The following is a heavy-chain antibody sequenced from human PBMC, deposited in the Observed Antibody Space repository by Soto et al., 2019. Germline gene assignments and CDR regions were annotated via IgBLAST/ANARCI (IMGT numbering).Heavy chain of an antibody. D-gene: IGHD5-12*01. Sequence: GGSLRLSCSASGFTFSSYAMHWVRQAPGKGLEYVSGIRGNGDPPFYADSVKGRFIISRDNSKNTLFLQMSSLSADDTAVYYCVKSRGGNNFDFFDWGQGALVTVSS. CDR3: VKSRGGNNFDFFD. CDR1: GFTFSSYA. J-gene: IGHJ4*02. V-gene: IGHV3-64D*06. CDR2: IRGNGDPP.